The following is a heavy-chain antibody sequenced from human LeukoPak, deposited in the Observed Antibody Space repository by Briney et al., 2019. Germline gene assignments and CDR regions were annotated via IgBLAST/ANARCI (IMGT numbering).Heavy chain of an antibody. CDR1: GFTFSSYA. J-gene: IGHJ4*02. CDR2: ISYDGSNK. Sequence: GRSLRLSCAASGFTFSSYAMHWVRQAPGKGLEWVAVISYDGSNKYYADSVKGRFTISRDNSKNTLYLQMNSLRAEDTAVYYCARDYGDETIFDYWGQGTLVTVSS. D-gene: IGHD4-17*01. CDR3: ARDYGDETIFDY. V-gene: IGHV3-30-3*01.